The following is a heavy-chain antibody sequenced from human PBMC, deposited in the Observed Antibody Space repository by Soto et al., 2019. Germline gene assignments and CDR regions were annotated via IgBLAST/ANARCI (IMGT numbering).Heavy chain of an antibody. CDR2: ISTYDEST. D-gene: IGHD2-15*01. CDR1: GYTFTNYG. J-gene: IGHJ4*02. CDR3: ARGGVGMPGRMGY. Sequence: QVQLVQSGAEVKRPGASVKVSCKASGYTFTNYGVIWVRQAPGQGLEWMGWISTYDESTTYAQKFQGRVTMTTNKSTSTAFMELRNLTSDDSATYYCARGGVGMPGRMGYWGQGTLVTVSS. V-gene: IGHV1-18*01.